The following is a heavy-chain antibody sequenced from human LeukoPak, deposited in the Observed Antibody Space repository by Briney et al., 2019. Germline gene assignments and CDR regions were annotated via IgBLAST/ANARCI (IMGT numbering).Heavy chain of an antibody. J-gene: IGHJ4*02. V-gene: IGHV3-30*18. D-gene: IGHD3-3*01. CDR1: GFTFSSYG. CDR3: TKDSNFVRFLERGSRFDC. Sequence: GGSLRLSCAASGFTFSSYGMHWVRQAPGKGLEWVAVISYDGSNKYYADSVKGRFTISRDNSKNTLYLQMNSLRAEDTAVYYCTKDSNFVRFLERGSRFDCWGQGTLVTVSS. CDR2: ISYDGSNK.